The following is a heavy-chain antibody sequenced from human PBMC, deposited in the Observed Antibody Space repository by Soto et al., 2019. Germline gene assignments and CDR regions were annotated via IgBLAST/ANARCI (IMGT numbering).Heavy chain of an antibody. D-gene: IGHD2-2*01. Sequence: ASVKVSCKASGYTFTGYYMHWVRQAPGQGLEWMGWINPNSGGTNYAQKFQGWVTMTRDTSISTAYMELSRLRSDDTAVYYCARERAGYQLRSIYYYYGMDVWGQGTTVTVS. CDR1: GYTFTGYY. CDR2: INPNSGGT. CDR3: ARERAGYQLRSIYYYYGMDV. V-gene: IGHV1-2*04. J-gene: IGHJ6*02.